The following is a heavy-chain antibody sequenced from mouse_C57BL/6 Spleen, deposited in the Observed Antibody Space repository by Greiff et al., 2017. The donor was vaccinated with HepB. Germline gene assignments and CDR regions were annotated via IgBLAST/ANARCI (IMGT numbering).Heavy chain of an antibody. V-gene: IGHV2-5*01. CDR3: AREGAYYSMDY. CDR2: IWRGGST. CDR1: GFSLTSYG. Sequence: VQLQQSGPGLVQPSQSLSITCTVSGFSLTSYGVHWVRQSPGKGLEWLGVIWRGGSTDYNAALMSRLSITKDNSKSQVFFKMNSLQADDTTIYYCAREGAYYSMDYWGQGTSVTVSS. J-gene: IGHJ4*01.